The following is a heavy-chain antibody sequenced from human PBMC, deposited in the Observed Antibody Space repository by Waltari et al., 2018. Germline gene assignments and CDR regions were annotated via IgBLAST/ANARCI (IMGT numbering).Heavy chain of an antibody. J-gene: IGHJ4*02. CDR1: GFTFSSYS. CDR3: ARDLWGTRDGYDGH. CDR2: ISSSSRTI. D-gene: IGHD5-12*01. Sequence: EVQLVESGGGLIQPGGSLRLSCAASGFTFSSYSMNWVRQAPGKGLEWVSYISSSSRTIYYADSVKGRFTISRDNAKNSLYLQMNSLRAEDTAVYYCARDLWGTRDGYDGHWGQGTLVTVSS. V-gene: IGHV3-48*04.